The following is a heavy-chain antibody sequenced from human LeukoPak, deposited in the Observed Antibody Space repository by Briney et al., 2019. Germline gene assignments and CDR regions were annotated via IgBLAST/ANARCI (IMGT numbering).Heavy chain of an antibody. D-gene: IGHD6-13*01. CDR3: ARSKAASAAGIL. J-gene: IGHJ4*02. V-gene: IGHV4-39*01. CDR1: GGSISSSSYY. Sequence: SETLSLTCTVSGGSISSSSYYWGWIRQPPGKGLEWIGSIYYSGSTYYNPSLKSRVTISVDTSKNQFSLKLSSVTAADTAVYYCARSKAASAAGILWGQGTLVTVSS. CDR2: IYYSGST.